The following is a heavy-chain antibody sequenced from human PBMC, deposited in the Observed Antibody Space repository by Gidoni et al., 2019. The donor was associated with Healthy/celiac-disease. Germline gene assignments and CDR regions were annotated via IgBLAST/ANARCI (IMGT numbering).Heavy chain of an antibody. CDR3: TTDIDWLLYGAFDI. V-gene: IGHV3-15*01. J-gene: IGHJ3*02. CDR2: IKSKTDGGTT. CDR1: GFTFSNAW. D-gene: IGHD3-3*01. Sequence: EVQLVESGGGLVKPGGSRRLSCAASGFTFSNAWMSWVRQAPGTGLKWFGRIKSKTDGGTTDYAAPVKGRFTISRDDSKNTLYLQMNSLKTEDTAVYYCTTDIDWLLYGAFDIWGQGTMVTVSS.